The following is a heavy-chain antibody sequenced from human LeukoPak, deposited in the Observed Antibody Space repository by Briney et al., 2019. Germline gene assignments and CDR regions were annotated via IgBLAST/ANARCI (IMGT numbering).Heavy chain of an antibody. Sequence: SETLSLTCAVYGGSFSGYYWSWIRQPPGKGLEWIGEINHSGSTNCNPSLKSRVTISVDTSKNQFSLKLSSVTAADTAVYYCARGPSRGIFGVVKGWFDPWGQGTLVTVSS. J-gene: IGHJ5*02. CDR3: ARGPSRGIFGVVKGWFDP. CDR2: INHSGST. V-gene: IGHV4-34*01. D-gene: IGHD3-3*01. CDR1: GGSFSGYY.